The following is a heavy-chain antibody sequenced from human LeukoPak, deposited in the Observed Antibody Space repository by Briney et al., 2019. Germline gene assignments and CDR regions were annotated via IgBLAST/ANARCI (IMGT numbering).Heavy chain of an antibody. D-gene: IGHD3/OR15-3a*01. CDR1: GFSFGDDF. CDR2: ISHSGMTI. Sequence: PGGSLRLSCAASGFSFGDDFMTWIRQAPGKGLEWISFISHSGMTISYAESVRGRFTISRDNAKNSLFLQMTNLGAEDTALYYCARGRTGHQSYYYYNTDVWGKGTTVIVSS. J-gene: IGHJ6*03. V-gene: IGHV3-11*01. CDR3: ARGRTGHQSYYYYNTDV.